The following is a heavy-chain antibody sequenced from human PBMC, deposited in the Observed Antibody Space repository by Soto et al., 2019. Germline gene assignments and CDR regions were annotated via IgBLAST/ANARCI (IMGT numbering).Heavy chain of an antibody. J-gene: IGHJ5*02. V-gene: IGHV1-3*01. Sequence: QVQLVQSGAEVKKPGASVKVSCKASGYTFTSYAMHWVRQAPGQRLEWMGWINAGNGNTKYSQKFQGRVTITRDTSASTAYMELSSLRSEDTAVYYCARDPATCSGGSGYWFDPWGQGTMVTVSS. CDR2: INAGNGNT. D-gene: IGHD2-15*01. CDR3: ARDPATCSGGSGYWFDP. CDR1: GYTFTSYA.